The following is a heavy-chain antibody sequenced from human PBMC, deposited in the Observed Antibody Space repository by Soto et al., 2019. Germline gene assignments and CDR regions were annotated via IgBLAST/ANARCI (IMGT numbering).Heavy chain of an antibody. CDR2: ISASAGST. V-gene: IGHV3-23*01. CDR3: AKDPKSEKTQIDYGMDV. Sequence: GGSLRLSCAASGFTFSAFAMNWVRQAPGKGLDWVSFISASAGSTYYSNSVKGRFTISRDNSKNTLYLQMNSLRAEDTDVYYCAKDPKSEKTQIDYGMDVWRTGNTVTVSS. J-gene: IGHJ6*04. CDR1: GFTFSAFA.